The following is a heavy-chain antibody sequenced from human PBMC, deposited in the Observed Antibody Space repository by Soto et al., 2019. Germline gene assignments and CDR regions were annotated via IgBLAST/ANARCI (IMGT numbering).Heavy chain of an antibody. J-gene: IGHJ6*02. CDR2: IGAADDP. D-gene: IGHD2-15*01. CDR3: ARAYSGRLPRRADYYFAMDV. V-gene: IGHV3-13*05. CDR1: GFTFSAYD. Sequence: GGSLRLSCAASGFTFSAYDMHWFRQTTGKGLERVSAIGAADDPYYLGSVKGRFAISRENAKNSLYLQMNSLRAEDTAVYYCARAYSGRLPRRADYYFAMDVWGQGTTVTVSS.